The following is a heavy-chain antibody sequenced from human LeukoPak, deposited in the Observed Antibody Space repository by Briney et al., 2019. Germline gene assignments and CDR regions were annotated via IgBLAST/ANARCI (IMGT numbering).Heavy chain of an antibody. J-gene: IGHJ4*02. D-gene: IGHD3-22*01. V-gene: IGHV1-8*01. CDR1: GYTFTSYD. CDR2: MNPNSGNT. CDR3: ATVRDSSGYYGY. Sequence: ASVKVSCKASGYTFTSYDINWVRQATGQGLEWMGWMNPNSGNTGYAQKFQGRVTMTEDTSTDTAYMELSSLRSEDTAVYYCATVRDSSGYYGYWGQGTLVTVSS.